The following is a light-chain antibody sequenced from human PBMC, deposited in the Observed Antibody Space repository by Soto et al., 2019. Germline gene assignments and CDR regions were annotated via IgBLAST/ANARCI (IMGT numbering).Light chain of an antibody. CDR3: QQYNSYWT. V-gene: IGKV1-5*01. CDR1: QSISSW. J-gene: IGKJ1*01. Sequence: DLPMTQSPSTLSASVGDRVTITCRARQSISSWLAWYQQKPGKAPKLLIYDASSLESGVPSRFSGSGSGTEFTLTISSLQPDDFATYYCQQYNSYWTFGQGTKVEI. CDR2: DAS.